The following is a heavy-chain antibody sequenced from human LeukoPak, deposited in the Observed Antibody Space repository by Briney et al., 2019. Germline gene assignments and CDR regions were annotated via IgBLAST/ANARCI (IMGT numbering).Heavy chain of an antibody. CDR2: IHYDGSNK. CDR1: GFTFSNYG. CDR3: AKSTTGTTSRADLDY. V-gene: IGHV3-30*02. Sequence: SGGSLRLSCAASGFTFSNYGMHWVRQAPGKGLEWVAFIHYDGSNKYYADSVKGRFTISRDNSKNTLYLQMNSLRAEDTAVYYCAKSTTGTTSRADLDYWGQGTLVTVSS. D-gene: IGHD1-1*01. J-gene: IGHJ4*02.